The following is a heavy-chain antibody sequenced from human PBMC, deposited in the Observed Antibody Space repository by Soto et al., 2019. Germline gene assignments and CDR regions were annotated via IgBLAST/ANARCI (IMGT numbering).Heavy chain of an antibody. V-gene: IGHV3-33*01. D-gene: IGHD2-21*01. CDR3: ARELVHMVYGMDV. CDR2: ILYDGINK. CDR1: GFTFSNNG. Sequence: QVQLVESGGGVVQPGRSLRLSCAASGFTFSNNGMHWVRQAPGKGLEWVAVILYDGINKYYADSVKGRFIISRDNSKSTVDQQMNCMRAQYTAVYYCARELVHMVYGMDVWGQGTKVPVSS. J-gene: IGHJ6*02.